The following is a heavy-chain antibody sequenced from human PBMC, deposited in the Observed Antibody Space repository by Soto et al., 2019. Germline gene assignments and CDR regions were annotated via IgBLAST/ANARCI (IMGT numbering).Heavy chain of an antibody. CDR1: GGTFSSYT. CDR3: AAVYSMTDAGGSLVYY. Sequence: GASVKVSCKASGGTFSSYTISWVRQAPGQGLEWMGRIIPILGIANYAQKFQGRVTITADKSTSTAYMELSSLRSEDTAVYYCAAVYSMTDAGGSLVYYWGQGTLVTVSS. CDR2: IIPILGIA. D-gene: IGHD2-8*01. J-gene: IGHJ4*02. V-gene: IGHV1-69*02.